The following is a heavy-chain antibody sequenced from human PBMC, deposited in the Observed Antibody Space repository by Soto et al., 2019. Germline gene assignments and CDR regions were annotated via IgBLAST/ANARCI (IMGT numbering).Heavy chain of an antibody. Sequence: QVQLQESGPGLVKPSGTLSLTCAVSGGSISSSNWWSWVRQPPGKGLEWIGEIYHSGSTNYNPSLKSRVTMSVDKSKNHFSLTLSSVTAADTAVYYCARVDSGWINWFDPWGQGTLVTVSS. V-gene: IGHV4-4*02. CDR2: IYHSGST. J-gene: IGHJ5*02. CDR1: GGSISSSNW. D-gene: IGHD6-19*01. CDR3: ARVDSGWINWFDP.